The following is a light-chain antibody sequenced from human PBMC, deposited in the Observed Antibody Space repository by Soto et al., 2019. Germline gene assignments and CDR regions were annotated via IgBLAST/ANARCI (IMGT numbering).Light chain of an antibody. CDR1: QSISSW. Sequence: DIQMTQSPSTLSASVGDRVTITCRASQSISSWLAWYQQKPGKAPKPLIYDASSLESGVPSRFSGSGSGTEFTLTSSSLQPDDFATYYCQQYKGYSGTFGQGTKVDIK. CDR3: QQYKGYSGT. V-gene: IGKV1-5*01. CDR2: DAS. J-gene: IGKJ1*01.